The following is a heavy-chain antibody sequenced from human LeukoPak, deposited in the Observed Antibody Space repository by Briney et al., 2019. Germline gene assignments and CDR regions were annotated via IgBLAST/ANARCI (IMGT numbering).Heavy chain of an antibody. V-gene: IGHV4-61*02. Sequence: SETLSLTCTVSGVSISSGSYYWSWTRQPAGKGLEWIGRMYSSGRTDYNPSLKSRVTMSVDTSKNQFSLKLSSVTAADTAVYYCARSFWSGYCFDYWGQGTLVTVSS. CDR2: MYSSGRT. CDR3: ARSFWSGYCFDY. J-gene: IGHJ4*02. CDR1: GVSISSGSYY. D-gene: IGHD3-3*01.